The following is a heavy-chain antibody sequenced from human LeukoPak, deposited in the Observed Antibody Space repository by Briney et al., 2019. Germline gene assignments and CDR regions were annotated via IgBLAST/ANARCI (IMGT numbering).Heavy chain of an antibody. J-gene: IGHJ3*02. D-gene: IGHD1-14*01. V-gene: IGHV3-30-3*01. CDR3: ARDINWAFDI. CDR1: GFTFSNYA. Sequence: PGGSLRLSCAASGFTFSNYAMHWVRQAPGKGLEWVALISYDGSNKYNADSVKGRFTISRDNSKNTLYLQMDSLKDEDTAVYYCARDINWAFDIWGQGTMVTVS. CDR2: ISYDGSNK.